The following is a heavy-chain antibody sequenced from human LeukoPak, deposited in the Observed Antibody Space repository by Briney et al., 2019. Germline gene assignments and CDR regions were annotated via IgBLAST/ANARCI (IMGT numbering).Heavy chain of an antibody. D-gene: IGHD5-12*01. CDR1: GYTFTSYA. J-gene: IGHJ4*02. CDR2: INAGNGNT. Sequence: ASVKVSCKASGYTFTSYAMHRVRQAPGQRLACMGWINAGNGNTKYSQKFQGRVTITRDTSASTAYMELSSLRSEDTAVYSCARGVATNRYYFGYWGQGTLVTVSS. V-gene: IGHV1-3*01. CDR3: ARGVATNRYYFGY.